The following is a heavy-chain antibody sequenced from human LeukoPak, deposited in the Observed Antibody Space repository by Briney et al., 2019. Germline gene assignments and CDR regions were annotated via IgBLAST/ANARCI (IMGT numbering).Heavy chain of an antibody. J-gene: IGHJ4*02. CDR1: GFTVSSNY. CDR3: ARVRLGSGWSLFDF. D-gene: IGHD6-19*01. V-gene: IGHV3-53*04. CDR2: IYSGGST. Sequence: GGSLRLSCAASGFTVSSNYMSWVRQAPGKGLEWVSVIYSGGSTYYADSVKGRFTISGHISQNTLYLQMNSLRAEDTAVYYCARVRLGSGWSLFDFWGQGTLVTVSS.